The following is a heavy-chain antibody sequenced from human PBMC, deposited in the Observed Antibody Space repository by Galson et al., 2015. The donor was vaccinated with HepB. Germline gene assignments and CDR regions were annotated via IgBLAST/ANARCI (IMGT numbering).Heavy chain of an antibody. Sequence: VKVSCKVSGYTFSTYSVTWVRQAPGQGLEWMGWISAYNRRTNYAQKFQGRVSMNTDTSTSTVYMELRRLRSYDTAIYYCARGALVVGVAATLKNWFDPWGQGTLVTVSS. CDR2: ISAYNRRT. CDR3: ARGALVVGVAATLKNWFDP. CDR1: GYTFSTYS. V-gene: IGHV1-18*01. D-gene: IGHD2-15*01. J-gene: IGHJ5*02.